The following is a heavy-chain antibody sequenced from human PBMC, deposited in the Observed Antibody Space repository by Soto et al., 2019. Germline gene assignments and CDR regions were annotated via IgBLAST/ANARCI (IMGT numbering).Heavy chain of an antibody. J-gene: IGHJ4*02. CDR1: GGTFSSYT. CDR3: ARAPSTVVKPAFLY. Sequence: QVQLVQSGAEVKKPGSSVKVSCKASGGTFSSYTISWVRQAPGQGLEWMGRIIPILGIANYAPKFQGRVTITADKSTSTASMELSSLRSEHTAVYYCARAPSTVVKPAFLYWGQGTLVTVSS. D-gene: IGHD4-17*01. V-gene: IGHV1-69*02. CDR2: IIPILGIA.